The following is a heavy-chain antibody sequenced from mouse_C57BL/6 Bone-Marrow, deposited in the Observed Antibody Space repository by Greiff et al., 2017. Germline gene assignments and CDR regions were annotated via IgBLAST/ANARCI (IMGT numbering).Heavy chain of an antibody. CDR2: IWTGGGT. V-gene: IGHV2-9-1*01. D-gene: IGHD1-1*01. CDR1: GFSLTSYA. Sequence: QVQLQQSGPGLVAPSQSLSITCTVSGFSLTSYAISWVRQPPGKGLEWLGVIWTGGGTNYTSALKSRLSISKDNSKSQVFVTRNSLQTDDTARYYCARRGITTVVEGYYAMDYWGQGTSVTVSS. J-gene: IGHJ4*01. CDR3: ARRGITTVVEGYYAMDY.